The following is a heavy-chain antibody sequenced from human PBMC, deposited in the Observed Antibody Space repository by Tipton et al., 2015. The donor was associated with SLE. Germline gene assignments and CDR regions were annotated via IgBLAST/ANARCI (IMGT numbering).Heavy chain of an antibody. D-gene: IGHD6-6*01. J-gene: IGHJ6*02. CDR1: GGSVSSGSYY. CDR3: ARHSSSSYYYYGMDV. CDR2: IYYSGST. Sequence: TLSLTCTVSGGSVSSGSYYWSWIRQPPGKGLEWIGYIYYSGSTNYNPSLKSRVTISVDTSKNQFSLKLSSVTAADTAVYYCARHSSSSYYYYGMDVWGQGTTVTVSS. V-gene: IGHV4-61*01.